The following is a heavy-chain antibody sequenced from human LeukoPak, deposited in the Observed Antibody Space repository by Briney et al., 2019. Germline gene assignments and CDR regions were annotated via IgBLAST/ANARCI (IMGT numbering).Heavy chain of an antibody. CDR1: GFTVSSNY. Sequence: PGGSLRLSCAASGFTVSSNYMSWVRQAPGKGLEWVSVIYSGGSTYYADSVKGRFTISRDNSKSTLYLQMNSLRAEDTAVYYCARETYYDILTGPDQDYWGQGTLVTVSS. D-gene: IGHD3-9*01. J-gene: IGHJ4*02. V-gene: IGHV3-66*01. CDR2: IYSGGST. CDR3: ARETYYDILTGPDQDY.